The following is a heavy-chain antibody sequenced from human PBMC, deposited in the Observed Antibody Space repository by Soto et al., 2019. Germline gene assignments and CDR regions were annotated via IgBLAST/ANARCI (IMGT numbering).Heavy chain of an antibody. D-gene: IGHD3-3*01. J-gene: IGHJ4*02. CDR2: ISGSGGST. Sequence: GGSLILSCAASGFTFSSYAMSWVRQAPGKGLEWVSAISGSGGSTYYADSVKGRFTISRDNSKNTLYLQMNSLRAEDTAVYYCVKIRFLEWLLYDDWGQGTLVTVAS. CDR3: VKIRFLEWLLYDD. V-gene: IGHV3-23*01. CDR1: GFTFSSYA.